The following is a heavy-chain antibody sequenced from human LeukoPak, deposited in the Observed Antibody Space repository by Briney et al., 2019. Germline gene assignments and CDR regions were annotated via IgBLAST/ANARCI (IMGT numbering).Heavy chain of an antibody. V-gene: IGHV1-69*04. D-gene: IGHD1-1*01. CDR3: ARDHNWNDEVD. CDR2: IIPILGIA. Sequence: SVKVSCKASGGTFSSYAISWVRQAPGQGLEWMGRIIPILGIANYAQKFQGRVTITADKSTSTAYMELSSLRAEDTAVYYCARDHNWNDEVDWGQGTLVTVSS. J-gene: IGHJ4*02. CDR1: GGTFSSYA.